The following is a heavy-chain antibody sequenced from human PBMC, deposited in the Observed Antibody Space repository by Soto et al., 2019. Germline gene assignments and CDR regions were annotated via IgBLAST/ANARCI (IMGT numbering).Heavy chain of an antibody. V-gene: IGHV1-2*02. D-gene: IGHD5-18*01. Sequence: GASVKVSCKASGYTFTGYYMHWVRQAPGQGLEWMGWINPNSGGTNYAQKFQGRVTMTRDTSISTAYTELSRLRSDDTAVYYCARDWRIQLWDWAYDYWGQGTLVTVSS. CDR2: INPNSGGT. CDR1: GYTFTGYY. J-gene: IGHJ4*02. CDR3: ARDWRIQLWDWAYDY.